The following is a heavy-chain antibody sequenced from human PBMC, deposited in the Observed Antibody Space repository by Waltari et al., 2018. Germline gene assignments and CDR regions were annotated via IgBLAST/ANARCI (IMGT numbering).Heavy chain of an antibody. V-gene: IGHV4-39*01. CDR1: GGSINSSDYY. Sequence: QLQLQESGPGLVKPSETLSLTSTVSGGSINSSDYYWGWIRQPPGKGLEWIGNIYYSGSTYYNPSLKSRVTISVDTSKNQFSLKLRSVTAADTAVYYCATSLYYYGSGSYFDYWGQGPLVTVSS. J-gene: IGHJ4*02. D-gene: IGHD3-10*01. CDR3: ATSLYYYGSGSYFDY. CDR2: IYYSGST.